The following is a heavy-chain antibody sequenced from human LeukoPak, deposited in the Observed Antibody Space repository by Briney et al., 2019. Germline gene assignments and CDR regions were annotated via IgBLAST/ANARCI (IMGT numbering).Heavy chain of an antibody. J-gene: IGHJ5*02. CDR3: ARGVLAGYDSSGYRFYNRFDP. CDR2: INPNSGGT. D-gene: IGHD3-22*01. V-gene: IGHV1-2*02. Sequence: ASVKVSCTASGYTFIDYYMHWVRQAPGQGLEWMGWINPNSGGTNYAQRFQGRVTMTRDTSFSTAYMELSRLTSDDTAVYYCARGVLAGYDSSGYRFYNRFDPWGQGTLVTVSS. CDR1: GYTFIDYY.